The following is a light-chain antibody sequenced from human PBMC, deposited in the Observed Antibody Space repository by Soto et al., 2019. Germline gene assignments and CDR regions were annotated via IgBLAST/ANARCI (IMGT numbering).Light chain of an antibody. CDR1: SSDVGSYNL. CDR3: CSYAGSSTFEV. V-gene: IGLV2-23*03. Sequence: VLTQPASVSGSPGQSITISCTGTSSDVGSYNLVSWYQQHPGKAPKLMIYEGSKRPSGVSNRFSGSKSGNTASLTISGLQAEDEADYYCCSYAGSSTFEVFGGGTKLTVL. CDR2: EGS. J-gene: IGLJ2*01.